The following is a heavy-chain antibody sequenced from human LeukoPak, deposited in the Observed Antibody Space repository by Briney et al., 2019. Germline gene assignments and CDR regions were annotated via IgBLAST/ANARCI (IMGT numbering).Heavy chain of an antibody. CDR3: AKDNGDYSSDWIDY. Sequence: PGGSLRLSCAASGFTSSSYAMSWVRQAPGKGLEWVSAISGSGGSTYYADSVKGRFTISRDNSKNTLYLQMNSLRAEDTAVYYCAKDNGDYSSDWIDYWGQGTLVTVSS. CDR1: GFTSSSYA. CDR2: ISGSGGST. D-gene: IGHD4-17*01. V-gene: IGHV3-23*01. J-gene: IGHJ4*02.